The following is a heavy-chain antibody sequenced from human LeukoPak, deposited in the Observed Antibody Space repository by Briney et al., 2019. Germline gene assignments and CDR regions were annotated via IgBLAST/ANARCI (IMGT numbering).Heavy chain of an antibody. Sequence: PSETLSLTCTVSGGPISSSSYYWGWIRQPPGKGLEWIGSIYYSGSTYYNPSLKSRVTISVDTSKNQFSLKLSSVTAADTAVYYCATFCRGQQLVMCYWGQGTLVTVSS. J-gene: IGHJ4*02. CDR2: IYYSGST. CDR3: ATFCRGQQLVMCY. V-gene: IGHV4-39*07. D-gene: IGHD6-13*01. CDR1: GGPISSSSYY.